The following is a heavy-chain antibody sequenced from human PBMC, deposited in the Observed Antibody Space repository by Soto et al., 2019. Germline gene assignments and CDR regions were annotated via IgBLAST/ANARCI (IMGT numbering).Heavy chain of an antibody. D-gene: IGHD3-16*01. Sequence: GGSLRLSCAASGFTFSNAWMSWVRQAPGKGLEWVGRIKSKTDGGTTDYAAPVKGRFTISRDDSKNTLYLQMNSLKTEDTAVYYCTTGGTLGYYYYGMDVWGQGTTVTVSS. V-gene: IGHV3-15*01. CDR3: TTGGTLGYYYYGMDV. CDR2: IKSKTDGGTT. J-gene: IGHJ6*02. CDR1: GFTFSNAW.